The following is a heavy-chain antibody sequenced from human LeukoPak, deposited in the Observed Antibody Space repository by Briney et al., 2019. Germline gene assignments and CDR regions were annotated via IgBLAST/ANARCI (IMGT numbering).Heavy chain of an antibody. CDR1: GDSISIYY. CDR2: IYNSGST. D-gene: IGHD3-10*01. J-gene: IGHJ4*02. CDR3: ARDRELGY. Sequence: SETLSLTCSVSGDSISIYYWSWIRQPPGKGLEWIGYIYNSGSTNYNPSLKSRVTVSVDTSKNQFSLKLTSVTAADTAVYYCARDRELGYWGQGTLVTVSS. V-gene: IGHV4-59*01.